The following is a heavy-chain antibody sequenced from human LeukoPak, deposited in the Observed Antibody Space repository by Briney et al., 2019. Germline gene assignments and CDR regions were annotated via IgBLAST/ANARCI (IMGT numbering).Heavy chain of an antibody. Sequence: PSETLSLTCTVSGDFITAYYWSWIRQPPGKGLEWLGYVYYTGSTEYNPSLRSRVTISLEMSKHQFSLNLTPVTAADTAVYYCASNTGTVFDYWGQGALVTVSS. CDR1: GDFITAYY. CDR2: VYYTGST. D-gene: IGHD7-27*01. J-gene: IGHJ4*02. CDR3: ASNTGTVFDY. V-gene: IGHV4-59*01.